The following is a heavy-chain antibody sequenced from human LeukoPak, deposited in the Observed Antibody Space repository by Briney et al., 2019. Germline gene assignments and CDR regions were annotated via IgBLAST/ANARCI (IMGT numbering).Heavy chain of an antibody. CDR3: TRYSSSDNWFDP. V-gene: IGHV3-73*01. Sequence: PGGSLRLSCAASGFTFSGSAMHWFRQASGKGLEWVGRIRNKANSYATAYTASVKGRFTISRDDSKNTAYLQMNSLKTEDTAVYYCTRYSSSDNWFDPWGQGTLVTVSS. J-gene: IGHJ5*02. D-gene: IGHD6-6*01. CDR2: IRNKANSYAT. CDR1: GFTFSGSA.